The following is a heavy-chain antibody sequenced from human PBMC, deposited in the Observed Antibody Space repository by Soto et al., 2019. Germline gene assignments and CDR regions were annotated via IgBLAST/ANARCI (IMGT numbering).Heavy chain of an antibody. CDR1: GYSFASYG. V-gene: IGHV1-18*01. D-gene: IGHD3-22*01. CDR3: ARALPLPSSYYHDSRGYYIVDD. CDR2: ISAYNGNT. J-gene: IGHJ4*02. Sequence: QVQLVQSGTEAKKPGASVKVSCKASGYSFASYGISWVRQAPGQGLEWMGWISAYNGNTNYAQKVQGRVTMTTDTSTSTAYRELRSLTSDDTSGYYCARALPLPSSYYHDSRGYYIVDDWGQGPRVTVSS.